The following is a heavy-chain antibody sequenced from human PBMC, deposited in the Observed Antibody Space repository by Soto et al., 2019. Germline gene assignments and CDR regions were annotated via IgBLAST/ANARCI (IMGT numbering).Heavy chain of an antibody. CDR2: IYYSGST. J-gene: IGHJ5*02. V-gene: IGHV4-39*01. D-gene: IGHD1-7*01. CDR3: ARLFYNWNYGGDNWFDP. CDR1: GGSISSSSYY. Sequence: QLQLQESGPGLVKPSETLSLTCTVSGGSISSSSYYWGWIRQPPGKGLEWIGSIYYSGSTYYNPALKSRVTISVDTSKNQLPLKLSSVTAADTAVYYCARLFYNWNYGGDNWFDPWGQGTLVTVSS.